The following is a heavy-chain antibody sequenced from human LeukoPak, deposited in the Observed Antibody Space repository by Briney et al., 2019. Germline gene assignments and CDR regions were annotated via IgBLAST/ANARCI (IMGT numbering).Heavy chain of an antibody. V-gene: IGHV3-30*18. CDR2: ISYDGSNE. CDR3: AKSASSYCSGISCLKYYFDY. Sequence: PGGSLRLSCAASRFTFSSFGMHWVRQAPGKGLEWVAVISYDGSNEYYADSVEGRFTISRDNSKNTLYLQMNSLRAADTAVYYCAKSASSYCSGISCLKYYFDYWGQGTLVTVSS. CDR1: RFTFSSFG. D-gene: IGHD2-2*01. J-gene: IGHJ4*02.